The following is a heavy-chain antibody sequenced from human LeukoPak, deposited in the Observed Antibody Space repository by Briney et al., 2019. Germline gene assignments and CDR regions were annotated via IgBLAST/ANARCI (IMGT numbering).Heavy chain of an antibody. Sequence: SETLSLTCTVSGGSISSGSYYWSWIRQPAGKGLEWIGRIYTSGSTNYNPSLKSRVTISVDTSKNQFSLKLSSVTAADTAVYYCARAGDFWSGYYARVRPSSFDYWGQGTLVTVSS. CDR3: ARAGDFWSGYYARVRPSSFDY. V-gene: IGHV4-61*02. J-gene: IGHJ4*02. CDR1: GGSISSGSYY. CDR2: IYTSGST. D-gene: IGHD3-3*01.